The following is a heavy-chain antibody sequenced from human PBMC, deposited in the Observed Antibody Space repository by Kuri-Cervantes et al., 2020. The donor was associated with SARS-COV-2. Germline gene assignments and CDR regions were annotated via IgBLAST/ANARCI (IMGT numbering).Heavy chain of an antibody. D-gene: IGHD4-23*01. CDR1: GGSFSGYY. Sequence: GSLRLSCTVSGGSFSGYYRSWIRQPPGKGLEWIGEINHSGSANYNPSLKIRVTISVDTSKNQFSLKLSSVTAADTAVYCCARPGGFLDVWGKGTTVTVSS. V-gene: IGHV4-34*01. CDR3: ARPGGFLDV. J-gene: IGHJ6*04. CDR2: INHSGSA.